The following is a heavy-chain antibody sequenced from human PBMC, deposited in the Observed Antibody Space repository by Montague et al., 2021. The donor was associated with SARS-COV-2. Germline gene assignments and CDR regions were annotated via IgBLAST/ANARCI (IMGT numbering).Heavy chain of an antibody. V-gene: IGHV4-39*02. D-gene: IGHD2-8*01. CDR1: SGSIISSGYY. CDR3: ARDDPYCTNGVCYTSNWFDP. J-gene: IGHJ5*02. Sequence: SETLSLTCSVSSGSIISSGYYWGWIRQPPGKELEWIGNIYYSGTTYYNPSLQSRGTISVDTSKNHLSLRLSSVTAADTAVYYCARDDPYCTNGVCYTSNWFDPWGQGTLVTVSS. CDR2: IYYSGTT.